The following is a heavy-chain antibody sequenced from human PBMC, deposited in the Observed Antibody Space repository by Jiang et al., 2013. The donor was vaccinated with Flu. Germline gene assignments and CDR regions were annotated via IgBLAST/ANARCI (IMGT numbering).Heavy chain of an antibody. CDR2: INHSGST. V-gene: IGHV4-34*01. Sequence: LLKPSETLSLSCAVYGGSFSGYYWSWIRQPPGKGLEWIGEINHSGSTNYNPSLKSRVPISVDTSKNQFSLKLSSVTAADTAVYYCARDHGDGYNYPARFDYWGQGTLVTVSS. D-gene: IGHD5-24*01. CDR3: ARDHGDGYNYPARFDY. CDR1: GGSFSGYY. J-gene: IGHJ4*02.